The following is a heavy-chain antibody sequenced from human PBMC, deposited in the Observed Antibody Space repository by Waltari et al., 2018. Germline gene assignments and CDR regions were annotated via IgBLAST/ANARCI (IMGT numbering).Heavy chain of an antibody. D-gene: IGHD3-3*01. J-gene: IGHJ4*02. CDR1: GSTFSITR. Sequence: EVQLVESVGGLVQPGGSLSLFWVAPGSTFSITRLYWVCQGPGKGLVWVSRIKNDGRITDYADSVKGRFTISRDNAKNTLYLQMSSLRAEDTGVYYCVRGGSNGVVRPLDYWGQGTLVTVS. CDR3: VRGGSNGVVRPLDY. CDR2: IKNDGRIT. V-gene: IGHV3-74*01.